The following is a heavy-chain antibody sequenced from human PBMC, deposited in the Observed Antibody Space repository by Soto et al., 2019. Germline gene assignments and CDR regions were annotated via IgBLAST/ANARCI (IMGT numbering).Heavy chain of an antibody. V-gene: IGHV4-30-4*01. CDR2: IYFSGTT. J-gene: IGHJ6*02. Sequence: QVQLQESGPGLVKPSQTLSLTCTVSNDSITSGDFYWGWIRQPPGKGLEWIGYIYFSGTTYYNPSLQSRITISVDTSKNEFSLRLSSVTAADTAVYYCARNRRSHYYYYVLDVWGHGTTVTVSS. CDR1: NDSITSGDFY. CDR3: ARNRRSHYYYYVLDV.